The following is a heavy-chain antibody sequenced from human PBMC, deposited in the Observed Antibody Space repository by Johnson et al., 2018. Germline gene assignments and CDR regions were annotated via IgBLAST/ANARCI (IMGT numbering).Heavy chain of an antibody. V-gene: IGHV3-30*03. J-gene: IGHJ3*01. CDR2: ISYDGSNK. CDR3: VSDKGRGRTFDF. Sequence: VQLVETGGGVVQPGRSLRLSCAASGFTFSSYVMHWVRQAPGKGLEWVALISYDGSNKYYADSVKGRFTISRDNSKNTLYLQLNSLRAEDTAVYYCVSDKGRGRTFDFWGQGTKVTVSS. CDR1: GFTFSSYV. D-gene: IGHD1-26*01.